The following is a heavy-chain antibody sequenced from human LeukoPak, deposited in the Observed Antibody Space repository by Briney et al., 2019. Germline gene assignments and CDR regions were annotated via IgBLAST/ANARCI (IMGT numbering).Heavy chain of an antibody. CDR3: ARGPRDIVVVPAAYGGGDY. J-gene: IGHJ4*02. Sequence: ASVKVSCKASGYTFTSYDINWVRQVTGQGLEWMGWMNPSSGNTGYAQKFQGRVTMTRNTSISTAYMELSSLRSEDTAVYYCARGPRDIVVVPAAYGGGDYWGQGTLVTVSS. CDR2: MNPSSGNT. CDR1: GYTFTSYD. D-gene: IGHD2-2*01. V-gene: IGHV1-8*01.